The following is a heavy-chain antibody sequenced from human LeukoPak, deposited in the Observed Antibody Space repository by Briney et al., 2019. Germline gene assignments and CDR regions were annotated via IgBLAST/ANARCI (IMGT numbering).Heavy chain of an antibody. Sequence: SETLSLTCAVYVGSFSSYYWSWIRQPPWKGLEWIGEINHSGSTNYNPSLKSRVTISVDTSKNQFSLKLSSVTAADTAVYYCASDYYDRSGGLDYWGQGTLVTVSS. V-gene: IGHV4-34*01. CDR3: ASDYYDRSGGLDY. CDR2: INHSGST. D-gene: IGHD3-22*01. J-gene: IGHJ4*02. CDR1: VGSFSSYY.